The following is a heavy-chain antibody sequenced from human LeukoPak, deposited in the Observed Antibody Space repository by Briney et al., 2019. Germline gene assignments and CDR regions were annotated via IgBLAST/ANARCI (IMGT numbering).Heavy chain of an antibody. J-gene: IGHJ6*02. CDR3: ARGLWTAHYYYYYGMDV. CDR2: INSSSSYI. Sequence: GGSLGLSCAASGFTFTTYCLNLVRQAPGKGLEWVSAINSSSSYIYYADSVKGRFTISRDNAKNSLYLQVNSLRAEDTAVYYCARGLWTAHYYYYYGMDVWGQGTTVTVSS. V-gene: IGHV3-21*01. CDR1: GFTFTTYC. D-gene: IGHD3/OR15-3a*01.